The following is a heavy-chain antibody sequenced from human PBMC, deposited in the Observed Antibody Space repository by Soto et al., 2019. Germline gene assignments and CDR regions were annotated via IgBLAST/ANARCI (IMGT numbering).Heavy chain of an antibody. CDR1: GYTFTGYY. J-gene: IGHJ6*02. CDR2: INPNSGGT. D-gene: IGHD3-22*01. CDR3: ARDLKYYYDSSGYYYVKSYYYYGMDV. V-gene: IGHV1-2*04. Sequence: QVQLVQSGAEVKKPGASVKVSCKASGYTFTGYYMHWVRQAPGQGLEWMGWINPNSGGTNYAQKFQGWVTMTRDTSISTAYMELSRLRSDDTAVYYCARDLKYYYDSSGYYYVKSYYYYGMDVWGQGTTVTVSS.